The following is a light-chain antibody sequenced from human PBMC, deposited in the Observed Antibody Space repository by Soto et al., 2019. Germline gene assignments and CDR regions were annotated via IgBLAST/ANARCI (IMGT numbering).Light chain of an antibody. Sequence: DIVLTQSPATLSLSPGDRATLSCRASQWLXTPFAWYKEQPGQAPRILXHDAAYRASGIPERFSGSGSGTAFSLPISSLEPDDFAVYYCQHRSSWPRSFGRGTKVDIK. CDR3: QHRSSWPRS. J-gene: IGKJ1*01. V-gene: IGKV3-11*01. CDR2: DAA. CDR1: QWLXTP.